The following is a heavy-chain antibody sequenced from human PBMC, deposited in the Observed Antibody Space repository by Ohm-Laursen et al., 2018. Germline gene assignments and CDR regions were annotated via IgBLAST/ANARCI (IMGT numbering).Heavy chain of an antibody. CDR3: ARVINDSGHGYYFDY. Sequence: SLRLSCTASGLTFSGYDLHWVCQPTGTGLEWDSGIGTDGDTYNIGTVKGRFTISRKNAKNYYYLQMNSLRVGVTAVYYYARVINDSGHGYYFDYWGQGTLVTVSS. CDR2: IGTDGDT. J-gene: IGHJ4*02. D-gene: IGHD3-10*01. V-gene: IGHV3-13*04. CDR1: GLTFSGYD.